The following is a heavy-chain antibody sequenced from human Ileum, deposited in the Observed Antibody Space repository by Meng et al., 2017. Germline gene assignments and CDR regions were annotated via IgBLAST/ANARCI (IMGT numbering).Heavy chain of an antibody. V-gene: IGHV4-34*01. CDR3: ARGGGRYGPDFDY. J-gene: IGHJ4*02. CDR1: GGSFSGYD. D-gene: IGHD3-16*01. CDR2: INHSGST. Sequence: QGQLQQWGAGLLKPSETLSLTCAVYGGSFSGYDWSWIRQPPGKGLEWIGEINHSGSTNYNTSLKSRVTISVDTSKNQFSLKLSSVTDADTAVYYCARGGGRYGPDFDYWGQGTLVTVSS.